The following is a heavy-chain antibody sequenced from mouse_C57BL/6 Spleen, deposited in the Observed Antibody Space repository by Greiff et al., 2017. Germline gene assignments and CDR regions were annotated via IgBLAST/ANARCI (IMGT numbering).Heavy chain of an antibody. CDR2: ISSGGDYI. CDR1: GFTFSSYA. D-gene: IGHD1-1*01. V-gene: IGHV5-9-1*02. Sequence: EVQRVESGEGLVKPGGSLKLSCAASGFTFSSYAMSWVRQTPEKRLEWVAYISSGGDYIYYADTVKGRFTISRDNARNTLYLQMSSLKSEDTAMYYCTRGYYGSSLSWFAYWGQGTLVTVSA. CDR3: TRGYYGSSLSWFAY. J-gene: IGHJ3*01.